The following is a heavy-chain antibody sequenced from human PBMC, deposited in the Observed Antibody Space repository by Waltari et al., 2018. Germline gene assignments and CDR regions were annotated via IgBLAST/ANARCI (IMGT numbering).Heavy chain of an antibody. CDR1: GGSISSGSYY. D-gene: IGHD6-13*01. CDR2: IYTSGST. J-gene: IGHJ1*01. V-gene: IGHV4-61*09. Sequence: QVQLQESGPGLVKPSQTLSLTCTVSGGSISSGSYYWSWIRQPAGKGLEWIGYIYTSGSTNYNPSLKRRVTISVDTSKNQFSLKMSSVTAADTAVYYCASSLIAAAADFQHWGQGTLVTVSS. CDR3: ASSLIAAAADFQH.